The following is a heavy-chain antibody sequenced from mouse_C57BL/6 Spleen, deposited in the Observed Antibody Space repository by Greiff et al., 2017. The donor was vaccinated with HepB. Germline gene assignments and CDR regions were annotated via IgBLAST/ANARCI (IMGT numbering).Heavy chain of an antibody. V-gene: IGHV1-69*01. CDR1: GYTFTSYW. J-gene: IGHJ1*03. CDR2: IDPSDSYT. Sequence: QVQLQQPGAELVMPGASVKLSCKASGYTFTSYWMHWVKQRPGQGLEWIGEIDPSDSYTNYNQKFKGKSTLTVDKSSSTAYMQLSSLTSEDSAVYYCARRVYYYGSSYRYFDVWGTGTTVTVSS. D-gene: IGHD1-1*01. CDR3: ARRVYYYGSSYRYFDV.